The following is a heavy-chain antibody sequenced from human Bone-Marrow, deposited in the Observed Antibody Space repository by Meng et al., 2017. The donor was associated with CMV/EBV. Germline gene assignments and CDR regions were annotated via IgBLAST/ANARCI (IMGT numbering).Heavy chain of an antibody. CDR3: ARYGIYYYDSSGYSGFDY. J-gene: IGHJ4*02. CDR2: INHNGNT. CDR1: DGSFSGYY. Sequence: SETLSLTCAVYDGSFSGYYWSWIRQPPGEGLEWIGEINHNGNTNYNPSLKRRVTISVDTSKNQFSLKLTSVTAADTAVYYCARYGIYYYDSSGYSGFDYWVQGTLVTVSS. D-gene: IGHD3-22*01. V-gene: IGHV4-34*01.